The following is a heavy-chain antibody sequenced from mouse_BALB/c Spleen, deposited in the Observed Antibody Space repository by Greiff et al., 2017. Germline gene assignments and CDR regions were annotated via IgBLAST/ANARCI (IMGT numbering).Heavy chain of an antibody. Sequence: EVMLVESGGGLVQPGGSRKLSCAASGFTFSSFGMHWVRQAPEKGLEWVAYISSGSSTIYYADTVKGRFTISRDNPKNTLFLQMTSLRSEDTAMYYCARSYGSSPHYYAMDYWGQGTSVTVSS. CDR1: GFTFSSFG. CDR2: ISSGSSTI. D-gene: IGHD1-1*01. J-gene: IGHJ4*01. V-gene: IGHV5-17*02. CDR3: ARSYGSSPHYYAMDY.